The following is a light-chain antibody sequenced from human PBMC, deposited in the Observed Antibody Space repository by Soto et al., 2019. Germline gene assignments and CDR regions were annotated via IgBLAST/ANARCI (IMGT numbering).Light chain of an antibody. CDR1: QSITAW. V-gene: IGKV1-5*01. CDR3: QHYKMYSPWT. Sequence: DIQMTQSPSTLSAYVGDSVTITCRASQSITAWFSCYQQKPVKAPKLLIYNVSILQIVVPSRFSGSGSGTEITLLISSLQPDDFVTYYCQHYKMYSPWTFGQGTKVDIK. J-gene: IGKJ1*01. CDR2: NVS.